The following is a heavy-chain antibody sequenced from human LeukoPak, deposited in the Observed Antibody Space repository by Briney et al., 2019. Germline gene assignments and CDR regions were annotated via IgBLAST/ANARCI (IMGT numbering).Heavy chain of an antibody. V-gene: IGHV3-53*01. Sequence: GGSLRLSCAASGFTFSSNYMSWVRQAPGKGLEWVSVIYSGGSTYYSDSVKGRLTISRDNSKNTLHLQMNSLRAEYTAVYYCATLDGSYRAFDYWGQGTLVTVSS. D-gene: IGHD1-26*01. CDR1: GFTFSSNY. CDR2: IYSGGST. CDR3: ATLDGSYRAFDY. J-gene: IGHJ4*02.